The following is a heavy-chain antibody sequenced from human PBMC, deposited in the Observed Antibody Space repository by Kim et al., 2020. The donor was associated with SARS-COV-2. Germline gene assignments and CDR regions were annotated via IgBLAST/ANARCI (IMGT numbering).Heavy chain of an antibody. CDR3: ARGRGYCSGGSCRTDYYYYGMDV. V-gene: IGHV6-1*01. Sequence: SQTLSLTCAISGDSVSSNSVAWNWIRQSPSRGLEWLGSTYYMSKWYNDYAVSVKSRITINPDTSKNQFSLQLNSVTPEDTAVYYCARGRGYCSGGSCRTDYYYYGMDVWGQGTTVTVSS. J-gene: IGHJ6*02. CDR2: TYYMSKWYN. D-gene: IGHD2-15*01. CDR1: GDSVSSNSVA.